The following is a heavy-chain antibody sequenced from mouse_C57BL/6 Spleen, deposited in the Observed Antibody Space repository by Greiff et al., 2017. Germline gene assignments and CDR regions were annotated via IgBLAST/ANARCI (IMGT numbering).Heavy chain of an antibody. J-gene: IGHJ3*01. CDR3: ARPGGYDDWFAY. CDR2: ISGGSSTI. CDR1: GFTFSDYG. D-gene: IGHD2-2*01. Sequence: DVQLVESGGGLVKPGGSLKLSCAASGFTFSDYGMHWVRQAPEKGLEWVAYISGGSSTIYYADTVKGRFTISRDNAKNTLFLQMTSLRAEDTAMYYCARPGGYDDWFAYWGQGTLVTVSA. V-gene: IGHV5-17*01.